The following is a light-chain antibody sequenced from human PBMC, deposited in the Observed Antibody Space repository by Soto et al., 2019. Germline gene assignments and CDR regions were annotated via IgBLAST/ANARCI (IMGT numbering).Light chain of an antibody. V-gene: IGLV1-40*01. CDR2: GNS. Sequence: QSVLTQPPSVSGAPGQRVTISCTGSSSNIGAGYDVHWYQQLPGTAPKLLIYGNSNRPSGVPDRFSGSKSGSSASLAITGLQAEDESDYDCQSYDSSLSVGVFGTGTKLTGL. CDR3: QSYDSSLSVGV. CDR1: SSNIGAGYD. J-gene: IGLJ1*01.